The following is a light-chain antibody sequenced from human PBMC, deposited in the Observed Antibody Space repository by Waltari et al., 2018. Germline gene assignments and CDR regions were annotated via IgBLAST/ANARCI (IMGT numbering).Light chain of an antibody. V-gene: IGLV1-47*02. CDR3: AAWDDSLSGNV. Sequence: QSVLTQPPSASGTPGPRILISCSGSSTNIGTNYVYCYQQFPGTAPKVLIYNPNQRPSGVPDRFSGSKSGTSASLAISGLRSEDEADYYCAAWDDSLSGNVFGTGTKVTVL. CDR1: STNIGTNY. J-gene: IGLJ1*01. CDR2: NPN.